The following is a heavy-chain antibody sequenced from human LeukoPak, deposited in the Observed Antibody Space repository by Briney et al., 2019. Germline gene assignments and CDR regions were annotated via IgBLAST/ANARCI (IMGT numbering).Heavy chain of an antibody. Sequence: GGFLRLSCAASGFTFSSYWMHWVRQAPGKGLVWVSSINSDGSSTSYADSVKGRFTISRDNAKNTLYLQMNSLRAEDTAVYYCARGSGYCSSTSCYALYWGQGTLVTVSS. CDR1: GFTFSSYW. V-gene: IGHV3-74*01. CDR3: ARGSGYCSSTSCYALY. J-gene: IGHJ4*02. CDR2: INSDGSST. D-gene: IGHD2-2*01.